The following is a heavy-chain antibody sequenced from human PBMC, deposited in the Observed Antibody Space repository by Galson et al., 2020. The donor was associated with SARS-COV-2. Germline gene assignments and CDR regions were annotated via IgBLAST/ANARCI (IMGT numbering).Heavy chain of an antibody. CDR1: GGSISSSSYY. CDR3: ARYFVGATNYFDY. Sequence: SETLSLTCTVSGGSISSSSYYWGWIRQPPGKGLEWIGSIYYSGSTYYNPSLKSRVTISVDTSKNQFSLKLSSVTAADTAVYYCARYFVGATNYFDYWGQGTLVTVSS. V-gene: IGHV4-39*01. J-gene: IGHJ4*02. D-gene: IGHD1-26*01. CDR2: IYYSGST.